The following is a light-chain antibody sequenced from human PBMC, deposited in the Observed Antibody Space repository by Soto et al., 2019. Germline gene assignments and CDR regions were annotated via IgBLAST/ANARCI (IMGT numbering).Light chain of an antibody. V-gene: IGLV2-8*01. Sequence: QSVLTQPPSASGSPGQSVTISCTGTSSDVGGYNYVSWYQQHPGKAPKLIIYEVTKRPSGVPDHFSGSKSGNTASLTVSGLLAEDEADYYCSSHAGIINVVFGGGTKVTVL. CDR1: SSDVGGYNY. CDR2: EVT. J-gene: IGLJ3*02. CDR3: SSHAGIINVV.